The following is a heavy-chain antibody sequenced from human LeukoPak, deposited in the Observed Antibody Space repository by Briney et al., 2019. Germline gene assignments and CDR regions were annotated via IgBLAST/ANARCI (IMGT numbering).Heavy chain of an antibody. V-gene: IGHV3-33*01. CDR2: IWFDESHE. J-gene: IGHJ4*02. CDR3: AREAGGSYPIDY. CDR1: GFTLSRYG. Sequence: PGRSLRLFCTASGFTLSRYGMHWVRQAPGRGLEWVAVIWFDESHEYYADSVKGRFTSSRDNSKNTLYLQMNSLRAEDTAVYYCAREAGGSYPIDYWGQGTLVTVSS. D-gene: IGHD1-26*01.